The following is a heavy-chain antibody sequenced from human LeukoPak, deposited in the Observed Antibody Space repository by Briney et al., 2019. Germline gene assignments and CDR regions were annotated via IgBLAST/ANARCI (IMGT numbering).Heavy chain of an antibody. CDR1: GFTFSSYS. CDR2: ISSSSSYI. D-gene: IGHD3-22*01. J-gene: IGHJ4*02. Sequence: GGSLRLSCAASGFTFSSYSMNWVRQAPGKGLEWVSSISSSSSYIYYAESVKGRFTISRDNAKNSLYLQMNSLRAEDTAVYYCARHNYPYDSGGYYYAYWGQGTLVTVSS. V-gene: IGHV3-21*01. CDR3: ARHNYPYDSGGYYYAY.